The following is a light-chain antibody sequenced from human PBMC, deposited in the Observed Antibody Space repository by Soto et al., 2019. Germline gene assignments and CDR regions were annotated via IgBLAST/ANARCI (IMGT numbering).Light chain of an antibody. CDR3: QHYNTYPLT. CDR2: KAS. Sequence: DIQMTQSPSTLSASVGDRVTITCRASQTIRSWLAWYQQKPGKAPKLLIYKASNLEGGVPSRFSGSGSGTDFNITTSSLQPDDFETCYWQHYNTYPLTFGGGNTVEIK. V-gene: IGKV1-5*03. J-gene: IGKJ4*01. CDR1: QTIRSW.